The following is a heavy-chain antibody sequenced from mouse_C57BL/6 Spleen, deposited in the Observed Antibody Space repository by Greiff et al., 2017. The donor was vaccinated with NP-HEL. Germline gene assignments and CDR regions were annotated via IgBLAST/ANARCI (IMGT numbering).Heavy chain of an antibody. CDR2: IYPGSGNT. CDR1: GYSFTSYY. V-gene: IGHV1-66*01. J-gene: IGHJ3*01. CDR3: ARGGLDAGFAY. Sequence: QVQLKESGPELVKPGASVKISCKASGYSFTSYYIHWVKQRPGQGLEWIGWIYPGSGNTKYNEKFKGKATLTADTSSSTAYMQLSSLTSEDSAVYYCARGGLDAGFAYWGQGTLVTVSA.